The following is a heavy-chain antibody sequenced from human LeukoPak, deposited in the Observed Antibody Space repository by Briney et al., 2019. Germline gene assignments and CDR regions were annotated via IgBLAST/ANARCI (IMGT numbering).Heavy chain of an antibody. Sequence: GGSLRLSCTASGFNFSISYMMWVRQAPGKGLEWVAVISTDGRNKYYADSVKGRFTISRDNSMNTLYLQMSSLRTEDTAVYYCASASSTYCGRDCYSLYRHMDVWGKGTTVTVSS. CDR3: ASASSTYCGRDCYSLYRHMDV. CDR2: ISTDGRNK. V-gene: IGHV3-30*03. D-gene: IGHD2-21*01. CDR1: GFNFSISY. J-gene: IGHJ6*03.